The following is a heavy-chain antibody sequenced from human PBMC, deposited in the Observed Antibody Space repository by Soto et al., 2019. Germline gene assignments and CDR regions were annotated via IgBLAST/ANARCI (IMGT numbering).Heavy chain of an antibody. CDR3: AKGENLGPKTGYAFDP. V-gene: IGHV6-1*01. CDR2: TYFRSKWYN. J-gene: IGHJ5*02. D-gene: IGHD5-12*01. CDR1: GASVSSNTAS. Sequence: PAQPLSLTCAISGASVSSNTASCNCIRQSPSRGLEWLGRTYFRSKWYNDYAVSVKSRIIINPDTSNNQFSLQLNSVTPEDTAVYFCAKGENLGPKTGYAFDPWGQGIMVTVSS.